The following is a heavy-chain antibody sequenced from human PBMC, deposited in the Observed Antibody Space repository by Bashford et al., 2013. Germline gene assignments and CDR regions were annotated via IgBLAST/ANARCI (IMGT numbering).Heavy chain of an antibody. CDR2: IFSNDEK. Sequence: SGPTLVKPTETLTLTCTVSGFSLSNARMGVSWIRQPPGKALEWLAHIFSNDEKSYSTSLKSRLTISKDTSKSQVVLTMTNMDPVDTATYYCARSDDYYGSYGMDVWGQGTTVTVSS. CDR1: GFSLSNARMG. D-gene: IGHD3-10*01. CDR3: ARSDDYYGSYGMDV. J-gene: IGHJ6*02. V-gene: IGHV2-26*01.